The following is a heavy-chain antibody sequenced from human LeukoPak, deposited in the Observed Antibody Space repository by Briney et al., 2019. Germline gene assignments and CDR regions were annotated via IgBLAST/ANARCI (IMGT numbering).Heavy chain of an antibody. Sequence: GGSLRLSCAASGFTFSSYGMHWVRQAPGKGLEWVAVIWYDGSNKYYADSVKGRFTISRDNSKNTLYLQMNSLRAEDTAVYYCARVLGVPAGIYFHYYGMDVWGPGTTVTVSS. CDR3: ARVLGVPAGIYFHYYGMDV. J-gene: IGHJ6*02. V-gene: IGHV3-33*01. CDR1: GFTFSSYG. D-gene: IGHD2-2*01. CDR2: IWYDGSNK.